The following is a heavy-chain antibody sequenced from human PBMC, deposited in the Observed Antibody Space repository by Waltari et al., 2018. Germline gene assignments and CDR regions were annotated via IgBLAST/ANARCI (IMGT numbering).Heavy chain of an antibody. D-gene: IGHD6-13*01. Sequence: QLQLQVSGPGLGKPSETLSLTCTVPGGSISSSTYYWGWIRQPPVKGLEWIGSIYYSGSTYYNPSLKSRVTISVDTSKNQFSLKLSSVTAADTAVYYCARHGPYSSSWTLGAFDIWGQGTMVTVSS. CDR1: GGSISSSTYY. CDR3: ARHGPYSSSWTLGAFDI. J-gene: IGHJ3*02. CDR2: IYYSGST. V-gene: IGHV4-39*01.